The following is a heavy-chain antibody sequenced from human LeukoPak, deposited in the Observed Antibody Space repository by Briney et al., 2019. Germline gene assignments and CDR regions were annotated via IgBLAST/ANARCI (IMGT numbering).Heavy chain of an antibody. Sequence: PSETLSLTCAVYGGSFSGYYWSWIRQPPGKGLEWIGEINHSGSTNYNPSLKRRVTISVDTSKTQFSLKLSSVTAADTAVYYCARDYYDSSGYLPGSPDAFDIWGQGTMVTVSS. CDR2: INHSGST. D-gene: IGHD3-22*01. V-gene: IGHV4-34*01. CDR3: ARDYYDSSGYLPGSPDAFDI. J-gene: IGHJ3*02. CDR1: GGSFSGYY.